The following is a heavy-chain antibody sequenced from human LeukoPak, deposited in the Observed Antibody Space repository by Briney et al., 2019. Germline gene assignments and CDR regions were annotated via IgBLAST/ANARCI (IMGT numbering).Heavy chain of an antibody. CDR1: GYTFTGYY. V-gene: IGHV1-2*02. D-gene: IGHD2-15*01. J-gene: IGHJ3*02. CDR3: AREYRYCSGGSSYYDAFDI. CDR2: INPNSGGT. Sequence: ASVKVSCKASGYTFTGYYMHWVRQAPGQGLEWMGWINPNSGGTNYAQKFQGRVTMTRDTSISTAYMELSRLRSDDTAVYYCAREYRYCSGGSSYYDAFDIWGQGTMVTVSS.